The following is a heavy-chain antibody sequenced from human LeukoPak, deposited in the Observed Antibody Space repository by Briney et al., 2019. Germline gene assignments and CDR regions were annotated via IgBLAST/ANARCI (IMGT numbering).Heavy chain of an antibody. D-gene: IGHD3-10*01. Sequence: GSLRLSCAASGFTVSSNYMSWVRQAPGKGLEWIGSIYYSGSTYYNPSLKSRVTISVDTSKNQFSLKLSSVTAADTAVYYCARESYYYGSGSYDYWGQGTLVTVSS. CDR1: GFTVSSNY. V-gene: IGHV4-39*07. CDR3: ARESYYYGSGSYDY. J-gene: IGHJ4*02. CDR2: IYYSGST.